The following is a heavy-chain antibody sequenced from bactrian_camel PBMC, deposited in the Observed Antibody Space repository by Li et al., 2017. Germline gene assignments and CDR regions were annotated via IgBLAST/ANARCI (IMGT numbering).Heavy chain of an antibody. J-gene: IGHJ6*01. CDR3: AATTRRLGCRYWKDASDFDY. CDR2: ISRAGTT. V-gene: IGHV3S55*01. D-gene: IGHD2*01. CDR1: GYTFSACA. Sequence: VQLVESGGGSVQAGGSLKLSCVASGYTFSACAMGWYRQAPYGERELVAEISRAGTTRYADSVKDRFTISRDNAKNTLYLQMIELKPEDTAMYYCAATTRRLGCRYWKDASDFDYWGQGTQVTVS.